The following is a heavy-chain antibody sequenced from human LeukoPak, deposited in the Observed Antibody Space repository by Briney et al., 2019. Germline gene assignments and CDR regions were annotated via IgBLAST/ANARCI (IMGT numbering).Heavy chain of an antibody. J-gene: IGHJ3*02. CDR2: IGYDGSNK. Sequence: GGSLRLSCAASGFTFSSYGMHWVRQAPGKGLEWVAFIGYDGSNKYYADSVKGRFTISRDNSKNTLYLQMNSLRAEDTAVYYCAKDRSGSGAFDIWGQGTMVTVSS. D-gene: IGHD1-26*01. V-gene: IGHV3-30*02. CDR3: AKDRSGSGAFDI. CDR1: GFTFSSYG.